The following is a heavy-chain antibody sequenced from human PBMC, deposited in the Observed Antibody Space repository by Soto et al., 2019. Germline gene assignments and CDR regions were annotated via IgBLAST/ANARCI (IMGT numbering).Heavy chain of an antibody. CDR1: GYTFTSYG. Sequence: QVQLVQSGAEVKKPGASVKVSCKASGYTFTSYGISWVRQAPGQGLEWMGWISSYNGNTNYAQKVQGRVTMTTDTSASRSYMELRSLRSDDTAMYYCARGPLYCSSSSCFSRVTWFDPWGQGTLVTVSS. J-gene: IGHJ5*02. CDR3: ARGPLYCSSSSCFSRVTWFDP. V-gene: IGHV1-18*01. CDR2: ISSYNGNT. D-gene: IGHD2-2*01.